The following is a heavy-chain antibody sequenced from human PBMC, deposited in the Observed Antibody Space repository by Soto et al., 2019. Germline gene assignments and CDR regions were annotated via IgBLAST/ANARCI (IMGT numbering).Heavy chain of an antibody. CDR3: AREGGRYCTGGSCQVDY. V-gene: IGHV4-39*02. D-gene: IGHD2-15*01. Sequence: QLQLQESGPGLVKPSETLSLTCTVSGGSISSSSYYWGWIRQPPGKGLEWIGSIYYSGNTYYTPSLKSRVTISVDTSKNQFSLKLSSVTAADTAVYYCAREGGRYCTGGSCQVDYWGQGTLFTVSS. CDR1: GGSISSSSYY. CDR2: IYYSGNT. J-gene: IGHJ4*02.